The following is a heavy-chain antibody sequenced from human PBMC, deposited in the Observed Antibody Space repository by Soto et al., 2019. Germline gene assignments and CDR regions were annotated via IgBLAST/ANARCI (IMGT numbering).Heavy chain of an antibody. J-gene: IGHJ4*02. CDR2: MYHTGST. CDR1: GVSISSNNW. V-gene: IGHV4-4*02. D-gene: IGHD3-22*01. Sequence: QVQLQESGPGLVKPSGTLSLTCAVSGVSISSNNWWSWVRQPPGKGLEWIGEMYHTGSTNYNPSRKSRVTISVEQSKNHFSLELNSVTAADTAVYYCARSSRYQYDSSEGNFDYWGQGTLVTVSS. CDR3: ARSSRYQYDSSEGNFDY.